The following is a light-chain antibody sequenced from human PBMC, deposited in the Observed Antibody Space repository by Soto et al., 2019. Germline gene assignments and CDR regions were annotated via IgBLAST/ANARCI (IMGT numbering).Light chain of an antibody. J-gene: IGLJ2*01. CDR1: NIGSKS. CDR3: QVWDSSSDLVV. V-gene: IGLV3-21*04. Sequence: SYELTQPPSVSVAPGKTARITCGGNNIGSKSVHWYQQKPGQAPGLVIYYDSDRPSGIPERFSGSNSGNTATLTISRVEAGDEADYYCQVWDSSSDLVVFGGGTKVTVL. CDR2: YDS.